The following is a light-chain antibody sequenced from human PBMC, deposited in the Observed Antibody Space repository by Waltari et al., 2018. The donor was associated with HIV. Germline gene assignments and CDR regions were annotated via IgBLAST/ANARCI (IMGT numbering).Light chain of an antibody. J-gene: IGKJ4*01. Sequence: DIVMTQSPDSLAVSLGARATINCQSSQSVLYSSNNKNYLAWYQQKPGQPPKLLIYWASTRESGVPDRFSGSGSGTDFTLTINSLQAEDVAVYYCQQYYSTPLTFGGGTKVEIK. CDR1: QSVLYSSNNKNY. CDR2: WAS. CDR3: QQYYSTPLT. V-gene: IGKV4-1*01.